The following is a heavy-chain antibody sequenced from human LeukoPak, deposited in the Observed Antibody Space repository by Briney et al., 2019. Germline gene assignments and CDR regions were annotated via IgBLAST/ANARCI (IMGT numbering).Heavy chain of an antibody. D-gene: IGHD3-22*01. Sequence: SVKVSCKASGGTFSSYAISWVRQAPGQGLEWMGRIIPIFGIANYAQKFQGRVTITADKPTSTAYMELSSLRSEDTAVYYCARDRNAHDSPRWCDPWGQGTLVTVSS. CDR2: IIPIFGIA. V-gene: IGHV1-69*04. J-gene: IGHJ5*02. CDR3: ARDRNAHDSPRWCDP. CDR1: GGTFSSYA.